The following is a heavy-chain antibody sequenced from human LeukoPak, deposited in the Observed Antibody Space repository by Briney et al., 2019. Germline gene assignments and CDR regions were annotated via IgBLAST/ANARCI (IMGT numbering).Heavy chain of an antibody. D-gene: IGHD6-13*01. J-gene: IGHJ1*01. CDR2: IYYSGST. CDR1: GVSISSYY. V-gene: IGHV4-59*08. Sequence: PSETLSLTCTVSGVSISSYYWSWIQQPPGKGLEWIGYIYYSGSTNYNPSLKSRVTISVDTSKNQFSLKLSSVTAADTAVYYCATGDVWAAAGKGYFQHWGQGTLVTVSS. CDR3: ATGDVWAAAGKGYFQH.